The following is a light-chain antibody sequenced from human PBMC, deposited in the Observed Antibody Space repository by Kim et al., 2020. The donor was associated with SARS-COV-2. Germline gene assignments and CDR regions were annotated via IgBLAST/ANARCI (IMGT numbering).Light chain of an antibody. CDR2: DAS. CDR3: QQSSNWWT. V-gene: IGKV3-11*01. CDR1: QSVSSY. J-gene: IGKJ1*01. Sequence: SLSPGKRATLSCRASQSVSSYLAWYQQKPGQAPRLLFYDASNRATGIPARFSGSGSGTYFTLTISSLEPEDFAVYYCQQSSNWWTFGQGTKVEIK.